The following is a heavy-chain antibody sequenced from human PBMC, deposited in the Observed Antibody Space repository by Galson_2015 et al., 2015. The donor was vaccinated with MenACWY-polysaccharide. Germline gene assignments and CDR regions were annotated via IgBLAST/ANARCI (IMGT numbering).Heavy chain of an antibody. J-gene: IGHJ6*03. CDR2: MRPNSGDT. Sequence: SVKVSCKASGHTSTSSDIYWARQAAGQGLGWMGWMRPNSGDTGYAHKFQGRVTMTMNTSISTAYIELISMRSEDPAVHYCARCYRIIVVPAANLRHYYIDFWGKGTTVTVSS. D-gene: IGHD2-2*01. CDR1: GHTSTSSD. CDR3: ARCYRIIVVPAANLRHYYIDF. V-gene: IGHV1-8*01.